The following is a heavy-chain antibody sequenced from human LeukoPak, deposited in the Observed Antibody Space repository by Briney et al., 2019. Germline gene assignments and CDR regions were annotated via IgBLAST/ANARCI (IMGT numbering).Heavy chain of an antibody. CDR1: GGSISSYY. D-gene: IGHD6-19*01. CDR3: ARAYAVGYSSGWYRGTYFDY. V-gene: IGHV4-59*12. J-gene: IGHJ4*02. CDR2: IYYSGST. Sequence: SETLSLTCTVSGGSISSYYWSWIRQPPGKGLEWIGYIYYSGSTNYNPSLKSRVTISVDTSKNQFSLKLGSVTAADTAVYYCARAYAVGYSSGWYRGTYFDYWGQGTLVTVSS.